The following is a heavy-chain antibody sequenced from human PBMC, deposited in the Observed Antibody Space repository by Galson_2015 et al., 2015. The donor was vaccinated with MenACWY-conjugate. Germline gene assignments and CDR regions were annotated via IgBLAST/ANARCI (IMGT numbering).Heavy chain of an antibody. CDR1: GLTFSNNG. V-gene: IGHV3-33*08. Sequence: SLRLSCAASGLTFSNNGMHCVRQAPGKGLEWEAVIWYDGSNKFYADSVRGRFTISRDNSNNMVFLQMNSLRAEDTAVYYCASYPTWYSSPYYYMDVWGKGTTVTVSS. CDR3: ASYPTWYSSPYYYMDV. J-gene: IGHJ6*03. CDR2: IWYDGSNK. D-gene: IGHD6-13*01.